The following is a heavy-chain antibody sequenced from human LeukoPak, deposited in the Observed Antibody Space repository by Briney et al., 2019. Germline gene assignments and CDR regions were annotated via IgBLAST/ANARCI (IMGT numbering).Heavy chain of an antibody. CDR2: INHSGST. V-gene: IGHV4-34*01. CDR1: GGSFSGYY. Sequence: PSETLSLTCAVYGGSFSGYYWSWIRQPPGKGLEWIGEINHSGSTNYNPSLKSRVTISVDTSKNQFSLKLSSVTAAVTAVYYCAMTPYVATAMVLDYWGQGTLVTVSS. J-gene: IGHJ4*02. D-gene: IGHD5-18*01. CDR3: AMTPYVATAMVLDY.